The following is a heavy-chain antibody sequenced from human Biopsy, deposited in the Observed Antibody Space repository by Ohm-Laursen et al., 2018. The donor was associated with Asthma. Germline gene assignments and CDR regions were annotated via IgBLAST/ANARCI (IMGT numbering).Heavy chain of an antibody. D-gene: IGHD3-9*01. CDR2: INASNGNT. V-gene: IGHV1-3*01. CDR1: GYTFINYA. Sequence: GASVKVSCKASGYTFINYAIHWVRQAPGHNLEGMGWINASNGNTKYSQKFQGRLTISRDTSASTAYMDLSSLRSEDTAVYYSARTYFDFLTGQVHDAFAMWGQGTMVTVSS. CDR3: ARTYFDFLTGQVHDAFAM. J-gene: IGHJ3*02.